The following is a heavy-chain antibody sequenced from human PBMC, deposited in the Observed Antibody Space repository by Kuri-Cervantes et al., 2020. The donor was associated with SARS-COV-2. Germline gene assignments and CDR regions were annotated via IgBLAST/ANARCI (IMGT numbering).Heavy chain of an antibody. CDR2: ISSSGTTT. D-gene: IGHD3-3*01. J-gene: IGHJ3*01. V-gene: IGHV3-11*04. CDR3: ARAGARYYDFWSGHLPNDAVDV. Sequence: GESLKISCAASGFTFSSYWRSWIRQAPGKGLEWVSYISSSGTTTYYADSVKGRFTIPRDNAKKSLYVQMNSLRAVDAAVYYCARAGARYYDFWSGHLPNDAVDVWGRGTMVTVSS. CDR1: GFTFSSYW.